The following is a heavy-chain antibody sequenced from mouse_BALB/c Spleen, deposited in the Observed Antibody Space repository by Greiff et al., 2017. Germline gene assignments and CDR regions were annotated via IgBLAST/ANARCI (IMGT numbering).Heavy chain of an antibody. D-gene: IGHD2-10*02. CDR2: INPSTGYT. Sequence: QVQLQQSGAELAKPGASVKMSCKASGYTFTSYWMHWVKQRPGQGLEWIGYINPSTGYTEYNQKFKDKATLTADKSSSTAYMQLSSLTSEDSAVYYCARSGYGNYDYAMDYWGQGTSVTVSS. CDR3: ARSGYGNYDYAMDY. V-gene: IGHV1-7*01. J-gene: IGHJ4*01. CDR1: GYTFTSYW.